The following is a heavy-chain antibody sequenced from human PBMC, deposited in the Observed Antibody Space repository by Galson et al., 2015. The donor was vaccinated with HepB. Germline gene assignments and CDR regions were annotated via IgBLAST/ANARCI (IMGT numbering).Heavy chain of an antibody. CDR1: GGSLCSYY. CDR2: IYTSGST. D-gene: IGHD3-22*01. CDR3: ARGRGYYDSSGASDY. Sequence: TLSLTCTVSGGSLCSYYWSWIRQPAGKGLEWIGRIYTSGSTNYNPSLKSRVTMSVDTSKNQFSLKLSSVTAADTAVYYCARGRGYYDSSGASDYWGQGTLVTVSS. V-gene: IGHV4-4*07. J-gene: IGHJ4*02.